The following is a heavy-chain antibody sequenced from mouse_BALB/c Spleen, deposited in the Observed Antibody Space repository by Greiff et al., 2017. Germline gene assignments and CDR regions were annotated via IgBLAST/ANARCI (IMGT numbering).Heavy chain of an antibody. V-gene: IGHV5-15*02. CDR2: ISNLAYSI. CDR1: GFTFSDYG. CDR3: ARDRSETGYFDY. Sequence: DVQLVESGGGLVQPGGSRKLSCAASGFTFSDYGMAWVRQAPGKGPEWVAFISNLAYSIYSADTVTGRFTISRENAKNTLYLEMSSLRSEDTAMYYCARDRSETGYFDYWGQGTTLTVSS. J-gene: IGHJ2*01.